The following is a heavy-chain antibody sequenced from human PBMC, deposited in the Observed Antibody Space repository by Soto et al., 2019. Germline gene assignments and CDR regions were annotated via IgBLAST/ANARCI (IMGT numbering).Heavy chain of an antibody. CDR3: ARLFRGYSGYDLYYYGMDV. CDR2: IYPGDSDT. CDR1: GYIFTSYW. Sequence: GESLKISCKGSGYIFTSYWIGWVRQMPGKGLEWMGIIYPGDSDTRYSPSFQGQVTISADKSISTAYLQWSSLKASDTAMYYCARLFRGYSGYDLYYYGMDVWGQGTTVTVSS. J-gene: IGHJ6*02. V-gene: IGHV5-51*01. D-gene: IGHD5-12*01.